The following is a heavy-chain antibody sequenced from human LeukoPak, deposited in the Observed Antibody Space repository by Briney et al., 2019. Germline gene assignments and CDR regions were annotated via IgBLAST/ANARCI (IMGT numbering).Heavy chain of an antibody. Sequence: GGSLRLSCAASGFPFSDYVMHWVRQAPGKGLEWVSVIRYDGNNKYYADSVKGRFTISRDNSKNTLYLQMNSLRAEDTAVYYCAKDSSSGWFLFDYWGQGTLVTVSS. J-gene: IGHJ4*02. CDR1: GFPFSDYV. CDR2: IRYDGNNK. V-gene: IGHV3-30*02. D-gene: IGHD6-19*01. CDR3: AKDSSSGWFLFDY.